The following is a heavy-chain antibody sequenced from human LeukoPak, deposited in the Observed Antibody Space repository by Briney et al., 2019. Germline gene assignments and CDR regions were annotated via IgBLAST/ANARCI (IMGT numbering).Heavy chain of an antibody. CDR2: IYYTGST. CDR1: GDSISSYY. CDR3: ARQEAVGATQYFQH. Sequence: PSETLSLTCTVSGDSISSYYWSWIRQPPGKGLEWIGYIYYTGSTDYNPSLKSRVTISVDTSKNQFSLKLSSVTAADTAVYYCARQEAVGATQYFQHWGQGTLVTVSS. D-gene: IGHD1-26*01. V-gene: IGHV4-59*08. J-gene: IGHJ1*01.